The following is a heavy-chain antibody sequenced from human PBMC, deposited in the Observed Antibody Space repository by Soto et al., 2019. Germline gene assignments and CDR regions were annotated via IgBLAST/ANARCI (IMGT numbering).Heavy chain of an antibody. Sequence: GGSLRLSCAASGFTFSSYGMHWVRQAPGKGLEWVAVISYDGSNKYYADSVKGRFTISRDNSKNTLYLQMNSLRAEDTAVYYCAKEQGIAVAGTVYFQHWGQGTLVTVSS. CDR2: ISYDGSNK. CDR1: GFTFSSYG. J-gene: IGHJ1*01. V-gene: IGHV3-30*18. D-gene: IGHD6-19*01. CDR3: AKEQGIAVAGTVYFQH.